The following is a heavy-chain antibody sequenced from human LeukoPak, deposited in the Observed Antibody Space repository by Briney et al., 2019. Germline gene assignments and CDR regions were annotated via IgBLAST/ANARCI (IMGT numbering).Heavy chain of an antibody. D-gene: IGHD6-13*01. V-gene: IGHV1-69*05. J-gene: IGHJ4*02. CDR2: IIPIFGTT. CDR3: ARDLRGYSSNWHDVYY. CDR1: GGTFSSYG. Sequence: EASVKVSCKASGGTFSSYGISWVRQAPGQGLEWMGRIIPIFGTTNYAQKFQGRVTITTDESTSTAYMELSSLRSEDTSAHYCARDLRGYSSNWHDVYYWGQGTLVTVSS.